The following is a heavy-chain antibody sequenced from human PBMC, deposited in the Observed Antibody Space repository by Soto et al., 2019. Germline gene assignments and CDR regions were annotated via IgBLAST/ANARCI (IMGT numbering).Heavy chain of an antibody. CDR3: ARSTLVVLNYFES. Sequence: QVQLVQSGTEVKKPGSSVKVSCKASGGTFRNYPINWVRQAPGQGLERMASIFPLTDIPDYAQNFQARLTISADKSTSTAYMELSGLTSDDTAMYFCARSTLVVLNYFESWGQGTLVTVSS. CDR1: GGTFRNYP. CDR2: IFPLTDIP. V-gene: IGHV1-69*02. J-gene: IGHJ4*02. D-gene: IGHD1-1*01.